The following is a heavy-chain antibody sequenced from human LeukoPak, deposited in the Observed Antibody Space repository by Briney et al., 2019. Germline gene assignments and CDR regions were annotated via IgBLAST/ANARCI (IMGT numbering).Heavy chain of an antibody. V-gene: IGHV4-59*08. CDR2: IYYSGST. J-gene: IGHJ4*02. Sequence: SETLSLTCTVSGGSISSYYWSWIRQPPGKGLEWIGYIYYSGSTNYNPSLKSRVTISVDTSKNQFSLKLSSVTAADTAVYYCARLPNGSSPGYYFDYWGQGTLVTVSS. CDR3: ARLPNGSSPGYYFDY. CDR1: GGSISSYY. D-gene: IGHD5-24*01.